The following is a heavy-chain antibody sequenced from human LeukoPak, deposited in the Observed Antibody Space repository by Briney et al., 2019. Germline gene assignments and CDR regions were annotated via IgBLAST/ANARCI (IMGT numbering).Heavy chain of an antibody. CDR3: ARSLGYCSGGSCYPHDNFDY. Sequence: SQTLSLTCAISGDSVSSNSAAWHWLRQSPSRGLEWLGRTYYRSKWYNDYAVSVKSRITINPDTSKNQFSLQLNSVTPEDTAVYYCARSLGYCSGGSCYPHDNFDYWGQGTLVTVSS. CDR2: TYYRSKWYN. CDR1: GDSVSSNSAA. V-gene: IGHV6-1*01. J-gene: IGHJ4*02. D-gene: IGHD2-15*01.